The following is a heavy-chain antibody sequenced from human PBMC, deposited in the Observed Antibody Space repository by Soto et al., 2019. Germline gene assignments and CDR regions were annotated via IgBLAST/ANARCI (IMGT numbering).Heavy chain of an antibody. D-gene: IGHD4-17*01. CDR2: INHSGST. V-gene: IGHV4-34*01. CDR1: GVSFSGYY. CDR3: ARGTVTTFAFDI. Sequence: PSETMSLTCAVYGVSFSGYYWSWIRQPPGKGLEWIGEINHSGSTNYNPSLKGRVTISVDTSKNQFSLKLSSVTAADTAVYYCARGTVTTFAFDIWGQGTMVTVSS. J-gene: IGHJ3*02.